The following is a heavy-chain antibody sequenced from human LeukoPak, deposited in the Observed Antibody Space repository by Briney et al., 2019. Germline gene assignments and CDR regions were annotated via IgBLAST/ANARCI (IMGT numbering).Heavy chain of an antibody. J-gene: IGHJ3*02. CDR1: GYTFTSYY. Sequence: ASVKVSCKASGYTFTSYYMHWVRQAPGQGLQWMGWMNPNSGNAVYAQKFQGRVTMTRDMSTSTVYMELSSLRSEDTAVYYCARVQYDSSGYATFGAFDIWGQGTMVTVSS. V-gene: IGHV1-46*01. D-gene: IGHD3-22*01. CDR2: MNPNSGNA. CDR3: ARVQYDSSGYATFGAFDI.